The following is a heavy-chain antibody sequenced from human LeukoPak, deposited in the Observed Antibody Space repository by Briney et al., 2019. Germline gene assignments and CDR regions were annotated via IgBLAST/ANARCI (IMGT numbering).Heavy chain of an antibody. D-gene: IGHD6-6*01. V-gene: IGHV4-38-2*02. J-gene: IGHJ6*03. Sequence: SETLSLTCTVSGYSISSGYYWGWIRQPPGQGLEWIGSIYHSGSTYYNPSLKSRVTISVDTSKNQFSLKLSSVTAADTAVYYCARVIAARNHYYYYMDVWGKGTTVTVSS. CDR2: IYHSGST. CDR1: GYSISSGYY. CDR3: ARVIAARNHYYYYMDV.